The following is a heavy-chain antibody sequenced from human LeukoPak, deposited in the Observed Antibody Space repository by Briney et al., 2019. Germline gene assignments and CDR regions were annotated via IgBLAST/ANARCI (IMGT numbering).Heavy chain of an antibody. J-gene: IGHJ4*02. CDR3: ARSLKISSGWFHNFNY. V-gene: IGHV4-39*01. CDR1: GGYISSSSTYY. D-gene: IGHD6-19*01. CDR2: IYYSSIT. Sequence: SETLSLTCTVSGGYISSSSTYYWGWIRQPPGKGLEWIGSIYYSSITYYNPSLKSRVTISVDTSKNQFSLKVTSVSAADTAVYYCARSLKISSGWFHNFNYWGQGTLVTVSS.